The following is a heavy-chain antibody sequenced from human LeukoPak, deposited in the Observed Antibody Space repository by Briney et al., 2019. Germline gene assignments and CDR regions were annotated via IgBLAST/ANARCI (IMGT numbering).Heavy chain of an antibody. Sequence: GGSLRLSCAASGFTSNSNSMHWVRQAPGKGLEWVSSISGSGTYIYYADSVKGRFTISRDNAKNSLCLQMNSLRAEDTAVYHCARDGLPYYYAMDVWGQGTTVTVSS. CDR1: GFTSNSNS. CDR3: ARDGLPYYYAMDV. J-gene: IGHJ6*02. V-gene: IGHV3-21*01. CDR2: ISGSGTYI.